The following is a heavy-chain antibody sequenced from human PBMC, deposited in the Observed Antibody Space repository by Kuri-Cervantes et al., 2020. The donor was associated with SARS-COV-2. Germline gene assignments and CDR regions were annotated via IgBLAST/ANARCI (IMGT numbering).Heavy chain of an antibody. Sequence: GSLRLSCTVSGGSISSSSYYWGWIRQPPGKGLEWIGSIYYSGSTYYNPSLKSRVTISVDTSKNQFSLKLSSVTAADTAVYYCARHLCSSTSCYGAEWFDPCGQGTLVTVSS. CDR1: GGSISSSSYY. D-gene: IGHD2-2*01. J-gene: IGHJ5*02. CDR2: IYYSGST. CDR3: ARHLCSSTSCYGAEWFDP. V-gene: IGHV4-39*01.